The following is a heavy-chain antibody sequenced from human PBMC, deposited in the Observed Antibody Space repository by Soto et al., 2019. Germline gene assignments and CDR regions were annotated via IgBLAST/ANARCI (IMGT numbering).Heavy chain of an antibody. V-gene: IGHV4-59*01. J-gene: IGHJ4*02. CDR3: AREGRDSSPYSGYDLAPFDY. CDR1: GGSISSYY. D-gene: IGHD5-12*01. CDR2: IYYSGST. Sequence: SGTLSLTCTVSGGSISSYYWSWIRQPPGKGLEWIGYIYYSGSTNYNPSLKRRVTISVDTSKNQFSLKLSSVTAADTAVYYCAREGRDSSPYSGYDLAPFDYWGQGTLVTVS.